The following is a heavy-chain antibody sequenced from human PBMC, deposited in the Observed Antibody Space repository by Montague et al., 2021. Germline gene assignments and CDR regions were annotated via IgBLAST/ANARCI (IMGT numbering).Heavy chain of an antibody. CDR2: TYTGGSA. CDR1: EFNVNSHY. D-gene: IGHD3-10*01. CDR3: ARDESNTSSLDY. V-gene: IGHV3-53*01. J-gene: IGHJ4*02. Sequence: SLSLSFSASEFNVNSHYMSWVRQAPGKGLEWVSVTYTGGSAYYADSVKGRFTVTRDSSKNMVYLQMDSLRAEDTAVYFCARDESNTSSLDYWGQGTLVTVSS.